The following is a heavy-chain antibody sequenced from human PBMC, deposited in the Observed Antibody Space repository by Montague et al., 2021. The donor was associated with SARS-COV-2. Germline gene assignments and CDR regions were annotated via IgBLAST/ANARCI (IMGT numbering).Heavy chain of an antibody. CDR1: GGSISSYY. CDR3: ARQRRYQLPITIFGVVMADAFDI. J-gene: IGHJ3*02. CDR2: IYYSGST. V-gene: IGHV4-59*08. Sequence: SETLSLTCTVSGGSISSYYWSWTRQLPGKGLEWIGYIYYSGSTNYNPPLKSRVTISVDTSKNQFSLKLSSVTAADTAVYYCARQRRYQLPITIFGVVMADAFDIWGQGTMVTVSS. D-gene: IGHD3-3*01.